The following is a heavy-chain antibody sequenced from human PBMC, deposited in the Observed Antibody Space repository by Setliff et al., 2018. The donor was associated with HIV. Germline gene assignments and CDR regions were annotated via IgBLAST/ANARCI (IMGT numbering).Heavy chain of an antibody. V-gene: IGHV3-11*04. CDR3: VRDATTATRNYYYGLDV. CDR2: ISIGGTTI. D-gene: IGHD4-17*01. J-gene: IGHJ6*02. CDR1: GFTLNDYH. Sequence: LRLSCAASGFTLNDYHMNWVRQAPGKGLEWVSYISIGGTTIYHADSVKARFTISRDYAKNSPNLQMNSLRAEDTAVYYCVRDATTATRNYYYGLDVWGQGTTVTVSS.